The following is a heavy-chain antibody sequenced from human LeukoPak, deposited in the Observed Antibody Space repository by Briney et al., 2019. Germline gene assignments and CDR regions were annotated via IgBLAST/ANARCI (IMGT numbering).Heavy chain of an antibody. J-gene: IGHJ5*02. Sequence: ASVKVSCKASGYTFTGYYMHWVRQAPGQGLEWMGWINPNSGGTDYAQKFQGRVTMTRDTSISTAYMELSRLRSDDTDVYYCARDLYGSGSYSPNWFDPWGQGTLVTVSS. CDR2: INPNSGGT. CDR1: GYTFTGYY. V-gene: IGHV1-2*02. CDR3: ARDLYGSGSYSPNWFDP. D-gene: IGHD3-10*01.